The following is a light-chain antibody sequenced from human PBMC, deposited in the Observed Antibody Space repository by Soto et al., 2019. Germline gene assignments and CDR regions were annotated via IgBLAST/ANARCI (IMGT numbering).Light chain of an antibody. CDR3: SSYTIYSTLLL. CDR2: EVT. V-gene: IGLV2-14*01. J-gene: IGLJ2*01. CDR1: SSDIGGYKY. Sequence: QSVLTQPASVSGSPGQSITISCTGTSSDIGGYKYVSWYQQHPGTAPKLIIYEVTNRPSGVSDRFSGSKSGNTASLTISGLQAEDEADYYCSSYTIYSTLLLFGGGTKVTGL.